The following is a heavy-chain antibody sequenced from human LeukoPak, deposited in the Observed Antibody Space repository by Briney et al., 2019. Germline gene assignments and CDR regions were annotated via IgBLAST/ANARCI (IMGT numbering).Heavy chain of an antibody. D-gene: IGHD5-12*01. J-gene: IGHJ4*02. CDR2: IYYSGTT. CDR3: ARSGYDQNYYFDY. Sequence: PSETLSLTCTVSGDSISSDTYSWHWIRQHPGKGLEWIGYIYYSGTTYYNPSLKSRVSISVDTSQNQFSLRLTSATAADTAVYYCARSGYDQNYYFDYWGQGTLVTVSS. V-gene: IGHV4-31*03. CDR1: GDSISSDTYS.